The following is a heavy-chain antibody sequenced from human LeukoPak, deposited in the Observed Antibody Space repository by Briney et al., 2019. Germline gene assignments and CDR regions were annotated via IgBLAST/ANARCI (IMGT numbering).Heavy chain of an antibody. CDR3: AKVVKALIVGDAPDI. CDR1: GFTFNNYA. CDR2: ISATGDIT. V-gene: IGHV3-23*01. Sequence: GGSLRLSCEASGFTFNNYAMNWVRQAPGKGLQWVTGISATGDITDYADSVKGRFTVSRDKSKNTLYLQMDSLRAEDTAVYYCAKVVKALIVGDAPDIWGPGTLVTVSS. D-gene: IGHD3-22*01. J-gene: IGHJ3*02.